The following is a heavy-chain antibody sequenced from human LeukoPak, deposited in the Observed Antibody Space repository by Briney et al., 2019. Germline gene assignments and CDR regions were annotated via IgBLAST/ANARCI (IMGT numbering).Heavy chain of an antibody. CDR1: GYTFTSYY. V-gene: IGHV1-46*01. J-gene: IGHJ6*02. CDR3: ANTIFGVVIISPTYYYYGMDV. Sequence: ASVKVSCKASGYTFTSYYMHWVRQAPGQGLEWMGIINPSGGSTSYAQKFQGRVTMTRDTSTSTVYMELSSLRSEDTAVYYCANTIFGVVIISPTYYYYGMDVWGQGTTVTVSS. CDR2: INPSGGST. D-gene: IGHD3-3*01.